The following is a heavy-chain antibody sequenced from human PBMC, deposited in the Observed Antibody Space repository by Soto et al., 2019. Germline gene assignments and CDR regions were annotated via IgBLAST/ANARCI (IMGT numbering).Heavy chain of an antibody. D-gene: IGHD3-10*01. CDR1: GGSISSGDYY. Sequence: QVQLQESGPGLVKPSQTLSLTCTVSGGSISSGDYYWSWIRQPPGKGLEWIGYIYYTGSAYYNPSLKSRVTISVDTSNDQFSLKLNYVTAADTAVYYCARVLYYGSGTSDLWGQGTLVTVS. CDR3: ARVLYYGSGTSDL. V-gene: IGHV4-30-4*01. CDR2: IYYTGSA. J-gene: IGHJ5*02.